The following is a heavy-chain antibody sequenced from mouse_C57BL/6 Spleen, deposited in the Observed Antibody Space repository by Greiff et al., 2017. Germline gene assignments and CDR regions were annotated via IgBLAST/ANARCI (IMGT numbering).Heavy chain of an antibody. V-gene: IGHV5-16*01. J-gene: IGHJ1*03. CDR1: GFTFSDYY. D-gene: IGHD5-5*01. CDR2: INYDGSST. Sequence: EVKLVESEGGLVQPGSSMKLSCTASGFTFSDYYMAWVRQVPEKGLEWVANINYDGSSTYYLDSLKSHFIISRDNAKNILYLQMSSLKSEDTATYYCARGTTGYFDVWGTGTTVTVSS. CDR3: ARGTTGYFDV.